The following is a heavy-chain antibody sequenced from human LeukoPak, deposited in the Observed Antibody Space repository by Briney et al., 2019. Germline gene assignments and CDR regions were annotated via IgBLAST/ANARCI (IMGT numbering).Heavy chain of an antibody. Sequence: SQTLSLTCTVSGGSISTGSYCWSWIRQPAGKGLEWIGHIYTSGNTNYNPSLKSRVTISVDTSKNQFSLKLSSVTAADTAVYYCARDIGAYYGSGSNWFDPWGQGTLVTVSS. J-gene: IGHJ5*02. D-gene: IGHD3-10*01. CDR2: IYTSGNT. CDR3: ARDIGAYYGSGSNWFDP. V-gene: IGHV4-61*09. CDR1: GGSISTGSYC.